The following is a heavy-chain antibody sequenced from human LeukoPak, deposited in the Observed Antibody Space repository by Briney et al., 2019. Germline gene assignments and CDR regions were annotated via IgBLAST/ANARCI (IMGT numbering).Heavy chain of an antibody. CDR2: ISAYNGNT. D-gene: IGHD2-21*01. CDR1: GYTFTSYG. CDR3: ARAYCYQIGDYYYMDV. J-gene: IGHJ6*03. V-gene: IGHV1-18*01. Sequence: ASVKVSCKASGYTFTSYGISWVRQAPGQGLEWMGWISAYNGNTNYAQKLQGRVTMTTDTSTSTAYMELRSLRSDDTAVYYCARAYCYQIGDYYYMDVWGKGTTVTVSS.